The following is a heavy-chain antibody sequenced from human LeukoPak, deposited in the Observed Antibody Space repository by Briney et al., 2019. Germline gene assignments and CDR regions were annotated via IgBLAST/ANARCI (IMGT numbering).Heavy chain of an antibody. CDR3: ARLPPIVGATRAFDY. Sequence: SETLSLTCIDSVGSLRSYYRSWIRQPPGKGLECMGYIYYSGSTNYNPSLQSRVTISVDPSKNQFPLKLSSVTAADTAVYYCARLPPIVGATRAFDYWGQGTLVTVSS. V-gene: IGHV4-59*08. J-gene: IGHJ4*02. CDR1: VGSLRSYY. CDR2: IYYSGST. D-gene: IGHD1-26*01.